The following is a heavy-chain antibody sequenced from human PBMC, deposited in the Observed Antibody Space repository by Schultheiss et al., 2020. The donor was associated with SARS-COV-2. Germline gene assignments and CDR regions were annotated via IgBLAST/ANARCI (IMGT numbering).Heavy chain of an antibody. D-gene: IGHD3-3*01. V-gene: IGHV2-5*02. CDR2: IYWDDDK. CDR3: ARSKYDFWSGYYYFDY. CDR1: GFSLSTSGVG. Sequence: SGPTLVKPTQTLTLTCTFSGFSLSTSGVGVGWIRQPPGKALEWLALIYWDDDKRYSPSLKSRLTITKDTSKSQVVLTMTNMDPVDTATYYCARSKYDFWSGYYYFDYWGQGTLVTVSS. J-gene: IGHJ4*02.